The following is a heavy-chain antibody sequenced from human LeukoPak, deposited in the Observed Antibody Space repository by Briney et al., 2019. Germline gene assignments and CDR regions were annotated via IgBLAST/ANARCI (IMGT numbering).Heavy chain of an antibody. CDR1: GFTFSSYD. V-gene: IGHV3-48*02. Sequence: PGGSLRLSCAGSGFTFSSYDMNWVRQAPGKGLEWVSQITSSGNIYYGDSVKGRFTISRDNGKNSLYLQMNSLRDEDTAVYYCARETSVAVDYWGQGTLVTVSS. CDR3: ARETSVAVDY. CDR2: ITSSGNI. J-gene: IGHJ4*02. D-gene: IGHD6-19*01.